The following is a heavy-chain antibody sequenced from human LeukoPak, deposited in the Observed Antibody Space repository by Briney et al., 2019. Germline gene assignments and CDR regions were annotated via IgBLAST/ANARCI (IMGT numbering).Heavy chain of an antibody. J-gene: IGHJ4*02. V-gene: IGHV1-2*02. Sequence: ASVKVSCKASGYTFTGYYMHWVRQAPGQGLEWMGWINPNSGGTNYAQKFQGRVTMTRDTSISTAYMELSRLRSDDTAVYYCARDRCSGGSCFYYFDYWGQGTLVTVSS. CDR1: GYTFTGYY. CDR2: INPNSGGT. CDR3: ARDRCSGGSCFYYFDY. D-gene: IGHD2-15*01.